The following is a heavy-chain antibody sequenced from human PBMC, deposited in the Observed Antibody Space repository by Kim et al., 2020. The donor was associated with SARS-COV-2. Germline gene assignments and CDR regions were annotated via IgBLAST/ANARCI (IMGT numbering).Heavy chain of an antibody. CDR3: ARGRFLGPRGIGYYFDY. D-gene: IGHD6-13*01. J-gene: IGHJ4*02. Sequence: SETLSLTCTVSGGSVSSGSYYWSWIRQPPGKGLEWIGYIYYSGSTNYNPSLKSRVTISVDTSKNQFSLKLSSVTAADTAVYYCARGRFLGPRGIGYYFDYWGQGTLVTVSS. CDR1: GGSVSSGSYY. V-gene: IGHV4-61*01. CDR2: IYYSGST.